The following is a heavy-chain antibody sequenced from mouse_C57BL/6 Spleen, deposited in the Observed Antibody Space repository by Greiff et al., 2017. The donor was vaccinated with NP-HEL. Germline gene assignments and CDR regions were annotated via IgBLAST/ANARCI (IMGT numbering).Heavy chain of an antibody. Sequence: EVKVVESGGGLVKPGGSLKLSCAASGFTFSDYGMHWVRQAPEKGLEWVAYISSGSSTIYYAATVKGRFTISRDNAKNTLFLQMTSLRSEDTAMYYCAREHYYGAYWYFDVWGTGTTVTVSS. CDR3: AREHYYGAYWYFDV. J-gene: IGHJ1*03. CDR1: GFTFSDYG. V-gene: IGHV5-17*01. CDR2: ISSGSSTI. D-gene: IGHD1-1*01.